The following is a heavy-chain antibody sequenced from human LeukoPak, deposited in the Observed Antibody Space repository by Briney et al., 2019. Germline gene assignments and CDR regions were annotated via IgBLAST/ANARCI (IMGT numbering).Heavy chain of an antibody. V-gene: IGHV1-18*01. Sequence: ASVKVSCKATGYTFSSYGISWVRQAPGQGLEGMGWISAYNGNTNYAQKFQGRVTMTTDTSTSTAYMELRSLRSDDTAVYYCARLDTAMVYWYFDLWGRGTLVTVSS. D-gene: IGHD5-18*01. J-gene: IGHJ2*01. CDR2: ISAYNGNT. CDR1: GYTFSSYG. CDR3: ARLDTAMVYWYFDL.